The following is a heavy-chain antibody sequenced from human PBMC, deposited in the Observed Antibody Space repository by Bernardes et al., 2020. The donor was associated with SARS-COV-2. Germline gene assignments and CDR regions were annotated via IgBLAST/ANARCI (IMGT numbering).Heavy chain of an antibody. J-gene: IGHJ6*03. CDR1: GFTFSRSY. D-gene: IGHD3-3*01. V-gene: IGHV3-74*01. CDR2: ITSDGSST. CDR3: ASRDFWSGYPNYYYYMDV. Sequence: LRLSCAASGFTFSRSYMHWVRQGPGKGLVWVSRITSDGSSTSYSDSVKGRFTISRDNAKNTLYLQMDSLRAEDTAVYYCASRDFWSGYPNYYYYMDVWGKGTTVTVSS.